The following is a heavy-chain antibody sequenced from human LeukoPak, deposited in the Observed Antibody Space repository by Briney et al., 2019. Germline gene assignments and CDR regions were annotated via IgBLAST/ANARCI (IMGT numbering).Heavy chain of an antibody. CDR2: IWYDGSNK. V-gene: IGHV3-33*06. CDR1: GFTFSSYG. CDR3: ANLVVVTAIQDFDY. D-gene: IGHD2-21*02. J-gene: IGHJ4*02. Sequence: GRSLRLSCAASGFTFSSYGMHWVRQAPGKGLEWVAVIWYDGSNKYYADSVKGRFTISRDNSKNTLYLQMNSLRAEDTAVYYCANLVVVTAIQDFDYWGQGTLVTVSS.